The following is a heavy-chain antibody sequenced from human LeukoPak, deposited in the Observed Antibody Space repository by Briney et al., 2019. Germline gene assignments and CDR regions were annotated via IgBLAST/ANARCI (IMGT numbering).Heavy chain of an antibody. CDR1: GFTFSSYS. V-gene: IGHV3-21*04. CDR3: ARTYCSGGSCYSRASMYYYYYMDV. J-gene: IGHJ6*03. Sequence: PGGPLRLSCAASGFTFSSYSMNWVRQAPGKGLEWVSSIGSSSSYIYYADSVKGRFTISRDNAKNSLYLQMNSLRAEDTAVYYCARTYCSGGSCYSRASMYYYYYMDVWGKGTTVTVSS. D-gene: IGHD2-15*01. CDR2: IGSSSSYI.